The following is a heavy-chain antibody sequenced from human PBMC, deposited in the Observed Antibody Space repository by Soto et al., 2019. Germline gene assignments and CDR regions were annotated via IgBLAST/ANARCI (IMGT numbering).Heavy chain of an antibody. D-gene: IGHD2-21*02. J-gene: IGHJ3*02. CDR2: IYYSGST. CDR3: ARAIVVVAGPQYHDAFDI. Sequence: TLSLTCTVSGGSISSYYWSWIRQPPGKGLEWIGYIYYSGSTNYNPSLKSRVTISVDTSKNQFSLKLSSVTAADTAVYYCARAIVVVAGPQYHDAFDIWGQGTMVTVSS. CDR1: GGSISSYY. V-gene: IGHV4-59*01.